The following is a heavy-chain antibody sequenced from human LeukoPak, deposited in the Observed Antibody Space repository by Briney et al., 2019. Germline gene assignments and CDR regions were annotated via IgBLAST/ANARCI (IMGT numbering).Heavy chain of an antibody. CDR3: ASSGSGYYLYYFDY. CDR2: IIPIFGTA. D-gene: IGHD3-22*01. CDR1: GGTFSSYA. J-gene: IGHJ4*02. V-gene: IGHV1-69*05. Sequence: SSVKVSCKASGGTFSSYAISWVRQAPGHGLEWMGGIIPIFGTANYAQKFQGRVTITTDESMSTAYMELSSLRSEDTAVYYCASSGSGYYLYYFDYWGQGTLVTVSS.